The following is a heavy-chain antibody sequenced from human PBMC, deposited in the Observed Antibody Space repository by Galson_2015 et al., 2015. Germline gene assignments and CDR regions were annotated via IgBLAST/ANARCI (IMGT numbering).Heavy chain of an antibody. D-gene: IGHD4/OR15-4a*01. Sequence: SETLSLTCTVSGGSINNYYWSWIRQPPGRGLEWLGYIDYSGNTDYSPSFKSRVTITLETSPNQFTLKLRSVTAADTAIYYCARNYGGNAFANFDSWGQGTLVTVSS. CDR1: GGSINNYY. V-gene: IGHV4-59*08. CDR3: ARNYGGNAFANFDS. J-gene: IGHJ4*02. CDR2: IDYSGNT.